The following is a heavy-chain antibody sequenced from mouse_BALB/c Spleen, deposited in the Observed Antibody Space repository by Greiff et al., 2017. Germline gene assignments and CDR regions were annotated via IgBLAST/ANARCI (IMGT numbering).Heavy chain of an antibody. J-gene: IGHJ3*01. V-gene: IGHV14-3*02. CDR1: GFNIKDTY. CDR2: IDPANGNT. Sequence: EVQLQQSGVELVKPGASVKLSCTASGFNIKDTYMHWVKQRPEQGLEWIGRIDPANGNTKYDPKFQGKATITADPSSNTAYLQLSSLTSEDTAVYYCAPITTFFAYWGQGTLVTVSA. D-gene: IGHD2-4*01. CDR3: APITTFFAY.